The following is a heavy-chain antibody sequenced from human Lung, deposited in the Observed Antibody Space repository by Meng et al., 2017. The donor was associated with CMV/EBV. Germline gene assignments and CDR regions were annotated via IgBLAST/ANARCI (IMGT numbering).Heavy chain of an antibody. V-gene: IGHV4-4*02. J-gene: IGHJ1*01. D-gene: IGHD3-10*01. CDR2: IPHRGSS. CDR1: GASNTNHHG. CDR3: MRRSGGSV. Sequence: PGRVNPSGTLPLTCPVSGASNTNHHGLASGSPPPGKGLRWIGEIPHRGSSAYNPSLKSRVSMSIDKSKNQFSLKLTSVTAADTAVYHCMRRSGGSVWGQGTLVTVSS.